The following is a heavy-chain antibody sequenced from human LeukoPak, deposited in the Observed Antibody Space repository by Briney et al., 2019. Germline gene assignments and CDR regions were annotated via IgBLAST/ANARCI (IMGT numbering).Heavy chain of an antibody. D-gene: IGHD5-24*01. J-gene: IGHJ6*02. CDR2: IYYSGST. CDR3: TGPNLEMATSPPYYYGMDV. Sequence: SETLSLTCAVYGGSFSGYHWSWIRQPPGKGLEWIGYIYYSGSTNYNPSLKSRVTISVDTSKNQFSLKLSSVAAADTAVYYCTGPNLEMATSPPYYYGMDVWGQGTTVTVSS. CDR1: GGSFSGYH. V-gene: IGHV4-59*08.